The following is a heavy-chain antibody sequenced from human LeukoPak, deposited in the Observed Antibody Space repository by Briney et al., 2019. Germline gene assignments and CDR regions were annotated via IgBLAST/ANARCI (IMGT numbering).Heavy chain of an antibody. D-gene: IGHD5-18*01. CDR1: GFTFSSYG. Sequence: WGSLRLSCAASGFTFSSYGMHWVRQAPGKGLEWVAVISYDGSNKYYADSVKGRFTISRDNSKNTLYLQMNSLRAEDTAVYYCARDAAMAYYFDYWGQGTLVTVSS. CDR2: ISYDGSNK. CDR3: ARDAAMAYYFDY. V-gene: IGHV3-30*03. J-gene: IGHJ4*02.